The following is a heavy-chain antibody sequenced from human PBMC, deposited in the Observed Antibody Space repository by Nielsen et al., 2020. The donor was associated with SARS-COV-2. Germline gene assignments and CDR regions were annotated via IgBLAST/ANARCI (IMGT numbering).Heavy chain of an antibody. CDR2: IIEGGGDT. CDR3: AKPRSGGYEDYFDY. V-gene: IGHV3-23*01. Sequence: GGSLRLSCAASGFTFGNYAMSWVRQAPGKGLEWVSGIIEGGGDTYYADSVKGRFTISRDNSRNTLYLQMNSLTAEDTAVYFCAKPRSGGYEDYFDYWGQGTLVTVSS. CDR1: GFTFGNYA. D-gene: IGHD5-12*01. J-gene: IGHJ4*02.